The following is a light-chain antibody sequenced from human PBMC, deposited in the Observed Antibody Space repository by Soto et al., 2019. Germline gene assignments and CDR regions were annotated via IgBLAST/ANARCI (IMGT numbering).Light chain of an antibody. CDR1: QSVSNN. Sequence: EIVLTQSPATLSVFPGEKATLSCGASQSVSNNLAWYHQKPGQAPRPPIYGASTRATGVPARFSGSRSGTEFTLTISSLQSEDSAIYYCQQYSSWPFTFGPGTKVAIE. CDR3: QQYSSWPFT. CDR2: GAS. J-gene: IGKJ3*01. V-gene: IGKV3-15*01.